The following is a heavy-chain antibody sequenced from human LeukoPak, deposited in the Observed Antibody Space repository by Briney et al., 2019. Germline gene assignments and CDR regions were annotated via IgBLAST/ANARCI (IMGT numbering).Heavy chain of an antibody. CDR3: ARGVAAYTHYADSSGYD. Sequence: GASATVSCKASGYTLTGYHVQWVRQAPGQGLEWMGWINPMNGDTNYAQRFQGRVTMTRDTSINTAYMELRSLISDDTAVYYCARGVAAYTHYADSSGYDWGQGTLVLVSS. D-gene: IGHD3-22*01. J-gene: IGHJ4*02. V-gene: IGHV1-2*02. CDR1: GYTLTGYH. CDR2: INPMNGDT.